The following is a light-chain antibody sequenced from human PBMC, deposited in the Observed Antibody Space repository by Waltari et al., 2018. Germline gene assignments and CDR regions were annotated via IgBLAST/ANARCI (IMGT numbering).Light chain of an antibody. J-gene: IGKJ1*01. CDR2: HAS. CDR3: QKYDFLPAT. Sequence: EIVLTQSPGTLSLSPGERATLSCRASKGVGKYLAWYQQRPGQAPRLLLYHASIRATGIPDRVSGSGYGTDFSLTISRLEPEDFAVYYCQKYDFLPATFGQGTTVEIK. CDR1: KGVGKY. V-gene: IGKV3-20*01.